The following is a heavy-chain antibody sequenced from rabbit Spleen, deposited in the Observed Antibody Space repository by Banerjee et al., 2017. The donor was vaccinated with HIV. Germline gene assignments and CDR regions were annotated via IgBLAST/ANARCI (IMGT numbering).Heavy chain of an antibody. CDR1: GFSFSDRDV. D-gene: IGHD1-1*01. CDR2: INTYTDKG. CDR3: ARDLTSVIGWNFNL. V-gene: IGHV1S40*01. J-gene: IGHJ4*01. Sequence: QSLEESGGGLVQPEGSLTLTCKASGFSFSDRDVMCWVRQAPGKGLEWIACINTYTDKGVYATWAKGRFTISRTSSTTVTLQMTSLTAADTATYFCARDLTSVIGWNFNLWGQGTLVTVS.